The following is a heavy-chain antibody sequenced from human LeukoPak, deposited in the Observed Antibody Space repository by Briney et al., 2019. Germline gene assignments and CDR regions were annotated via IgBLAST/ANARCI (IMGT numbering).Heavy chain of an antibody. V-gene: IGHV3-74*01. CDR1: GFTFSTYW. CDR3: ARAVAVDY. D-gene: IGHD6-19*01. Sequence: GGSLRLSCAASGFTFSTYWMHWVRHAPGKGLVWVSRINGGGSSTTYADPVKGRFTISRDNAQNTLYLQMNSLRAEDTAVYYCARAVAVDYWGQGTLVTVSS. CDR2: INGGGSST. J-gene: IGHJ4*02.